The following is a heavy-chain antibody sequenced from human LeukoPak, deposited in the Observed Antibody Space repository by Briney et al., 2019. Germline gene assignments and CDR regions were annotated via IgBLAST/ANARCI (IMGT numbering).Heavy chain of an antibody. J-gene: IGHJ4*02. CDR3: ARDPKPDIVVVPAAEDY. CDR1: GGSISSGDYY. CDR2: IYYSGST. V-gene: IGHV4-30-4*01. Sequence: PSQTLSLTCTVSGGSISSGDYYWSWIRQPPGKGLEWIGYIYYSGSTYYNPSLKSRVTISVDTSKNQFSLKLSSVTAADTAVYYCARDPKPDIVVVPAAEDYWGQGTLVTVSS. D-gene: IGHD2-2*01.